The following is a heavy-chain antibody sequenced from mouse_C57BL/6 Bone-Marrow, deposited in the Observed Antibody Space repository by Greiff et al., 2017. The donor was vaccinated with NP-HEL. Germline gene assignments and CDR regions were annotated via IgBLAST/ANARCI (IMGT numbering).Heavy chain of an antibody. J-gene: IGHJ2*01. D-gene: IGHD1-1*01. Sequence: VQLQQPGAELVKPGASVKMSCKASGYTFTSYWITWVKQRPGQGLEWIGDIYPGSGSTNYNEKFKSKATLTVDTSSSTAYMQLSSLTSEDSAVYYCARGIITTVVERNLDYWGQGTTLTVSS. CDR3: ARGIITTVVERNLDY. CDR1: GYTFTSYW. CDR2: IYPGSGST. V-gene: IGHV1-55*01.